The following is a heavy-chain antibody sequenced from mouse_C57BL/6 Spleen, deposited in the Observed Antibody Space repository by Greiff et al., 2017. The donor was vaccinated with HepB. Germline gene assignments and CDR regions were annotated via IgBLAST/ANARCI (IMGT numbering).Heavy chain of an antibody. V-gene: IGHV7-3*01. J-gene: IGHJ2*01. Sequence: EVKLMESGGGLVQPGGSLSLSCAASGFTFTDYYISWVRQPPGKALEWLGFIRNKANGYTTEYSASVKGTFTISRNNSQSILYLQMNALSAEDSATCYCARYSYGGFDYWGQGTTLTVSS. CDR2: IRNKANGYTT. D-gene: IGHD1-1*02. CDR3: ARYSYGGFDY. CDR1: GFTFTDYY.